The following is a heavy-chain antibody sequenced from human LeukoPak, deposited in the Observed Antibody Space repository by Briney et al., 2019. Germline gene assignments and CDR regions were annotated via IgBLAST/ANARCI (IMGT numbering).Heavy chain of an antibody. Sequence: GASVKVSCKTSGYTFTSYGINWVRQAPGQGLEWMGWTSSFSDNTKYAERFQGRVTMTTDISTSTAYMELRSLRFDDTAVYYCARVQVKTRGSYFRDDYWGQGTLVTVSS. CDR2: TSSFSDNT. D-gene: IGHD3-10*01. J-gene: IGHJ4*02. CDR1: GYTFTSYG. CDR3: ARVQVKTRGSYFRDDY. V-gene: IGHV1-18*01.